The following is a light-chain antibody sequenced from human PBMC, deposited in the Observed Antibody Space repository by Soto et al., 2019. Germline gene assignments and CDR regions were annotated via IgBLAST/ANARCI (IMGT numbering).Light chain of an antibody. CDR2: WAS. CDR3: QQYYDAPQT. Sequence: DIVLTQSPDSLAVSLGERATINCKSSQSVLYSSNNKNYLAWYQQKPGQPPKLLIYWASTRESGVPDRFSGSGSGTDFTLTISSLQAEDVAVYYCQQYYDAPQTFDQGTKVEIK. J-gene: IGKJ1*01. V-gene: IGKV4-1*01. CDR1: QSVLYSSNNKNY.